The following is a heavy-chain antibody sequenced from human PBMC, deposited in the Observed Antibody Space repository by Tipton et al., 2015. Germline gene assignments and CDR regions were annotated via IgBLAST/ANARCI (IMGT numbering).Heavy chain of an antibody. Sequence: TLSLTCTVSGDSISSGGYYWSWSRQHPGKGLEWLGYIYYSGSTNYNPSLKSRVTISVDASKSQFSLRLSSVTAADTAVYYCARVPFDYFDYWGQGILVTVSS. CDR3: ARVPFDYFDY. CDR2: IYYSGST. V-gene: IGHV4-61*08. CDR1: GDSISSGGYY. J-gene: IGHJ4*02.